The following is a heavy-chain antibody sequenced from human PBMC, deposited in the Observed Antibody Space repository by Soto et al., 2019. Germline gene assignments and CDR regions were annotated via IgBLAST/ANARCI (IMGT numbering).Heavy chain of an antibody. Sequence: QVQLQESGPGLVKPSGTLSLTCAVSGGSISSSNWWTWVRQPPGKGLEWIGEIYHSGSTSYNPSLRSRVSISVDKSKNQFSLKLSSVTAADPAVYYCAKAPLLPLYSCDYWGQGILVTVSS. D-gene: IGHD2-15*01. CDR3: AKAPLLPLYSCDY. CDR2: IYHSGST. CDR1: GGSISSSNW. J-gene: IGHJ4*02. V-gene: IGHV4-4*02.